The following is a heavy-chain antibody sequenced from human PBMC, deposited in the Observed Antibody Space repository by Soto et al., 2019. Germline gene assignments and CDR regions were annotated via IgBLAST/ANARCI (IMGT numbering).Heavy chain of an antibody. D-gene: IGHD5-18*01. CDR3: AFDLDAGLLYFGN. J-gene: IGHJ4*02. V-gene: IGHV1-69*02. CDR2: IIPILGLP. Sequence: QVQLVQSGAEVKKPGSSMKVSCKVSGDTLSTYTISWVRQAPGQGLERMGRIIPILGLPNHSQKAQVRVTIAADKSTSTSYVEMSGLSSEETAVNYCAFDLDAGLLYFGNWGQGTLVTVCS. CDR1: GDTLSTYT.